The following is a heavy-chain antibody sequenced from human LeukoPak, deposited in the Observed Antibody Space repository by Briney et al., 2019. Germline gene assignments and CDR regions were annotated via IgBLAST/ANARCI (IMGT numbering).Heavy chain of an antibody. J-gene: IGHJ4*02. CDR3: ARAGYYYDSSGYYYVDY. CDR1: GGSISSYY. CDR2: IYTSGST. D-gene: IGHD3-22*01. V-gene: IGHV4-4*07. Sequence: SETLSLTCTVSGGSISSYYWSWIRQPAGKGLEWIGRIYTSGSTNYNPSLKSRVTMSVDTSKNQFSLKLSSATAADTAVYYCARAGYYYDSSGYYYVDYWGQGTLVTVSS.